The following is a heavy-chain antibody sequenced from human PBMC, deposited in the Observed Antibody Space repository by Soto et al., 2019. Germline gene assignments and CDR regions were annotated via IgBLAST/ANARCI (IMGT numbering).Heavy chain of an antibody. V-gene: IGHV3-23*01. CDR3: AKEDVGGYYYSGL. CDR1: GFTFSNYA. CDR2: ISGSGGST. D-gene: IGHD1-26*01. Sequence: EVPLLESGGGLVQPGGSLRLSCEASGFTFSNYAMSWVRQAPGKGLEWVSSISGSGGSTHYADSVKGRFTISRDNSKNTLYLQMNSLRAEDTAVYYCAKEDVGGYYYSGLWGQGTLVTVSS. J-gene: IGHJ4*02.